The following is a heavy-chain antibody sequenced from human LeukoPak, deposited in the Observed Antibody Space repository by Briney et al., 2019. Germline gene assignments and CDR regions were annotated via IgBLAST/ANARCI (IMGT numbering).Heavy chain of an antibody. CDR3: ATTQYCSGTACYFGYFDS. J-gene: IGHJ4*02. D-gene: IGHD2-2*01. CDR1: GDSVSSASYY. CDR2: IYYSGST. Sequence: SETLSLTCTVSGDSVSSASYYWSWIRQPPGKGLEWRVYIYYSGSTKYNPSLKSRVTISVETSKNQFSLKLSSVTAADTAVYYCATTQYCSGTACYFGYFDSWGQGTPVTVSS. V-gene: IGHV4-61*01.